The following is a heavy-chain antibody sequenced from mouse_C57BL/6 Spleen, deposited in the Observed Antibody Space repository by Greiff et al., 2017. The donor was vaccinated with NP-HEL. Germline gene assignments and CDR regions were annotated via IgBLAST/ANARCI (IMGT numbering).Heavy chain of an antibody. CDR3: VRHRNYDYDGYYAMDY. V-gene: IGHV10-1*01. D-gene: IGHD2-4*01. Sequence: GGGLVQPKGSLKLSCAASGFSFNTYAMNWVRQAPGKGLEWVARIRSKSNNYATYYADSVKDRFTISRDDSESMLYLQMNNLKTEDTAMYYCVRHRNYDYDGYYAMDYWGQGTSVTVSS. J-gene: IGHJ4*01. CDR2: IRSKSNNYAT. CDR1: GFSFNTYA.